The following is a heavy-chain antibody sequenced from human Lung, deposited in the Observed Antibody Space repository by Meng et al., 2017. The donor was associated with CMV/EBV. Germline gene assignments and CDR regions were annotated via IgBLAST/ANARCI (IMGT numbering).Heavy chain of an antibody. Sequence: GAGGGVVQLGSSLRISCAASGFTFSSYAMHWARQAPGKGLEWVAVISYDGSNKYYADSVKGRFTISRDNSKNTLYLQMNSLRAEDTAVYYCARAQEGRNYDFWSGYYNPYYFDYWGQGTLVTVSS. D-gene: IGHD3-3*01. J-gene: IGHJ4*02. V-gene: IGHV3-30-3*01. CDR2: ISYDGSNK. CDR3: ARAQEGRNYDFWSGYYNPYYFDY. CDR1: GFTFSSYA.